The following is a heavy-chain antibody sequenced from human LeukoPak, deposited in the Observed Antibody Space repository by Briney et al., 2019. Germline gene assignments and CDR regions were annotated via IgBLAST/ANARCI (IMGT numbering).Heavy chain of an antibody. Sequence: SETLSLTCTVSGVSISSYHWSWLRQPPGKGLEWIGHIYYSGSTTYNPSLKSRVTISVDTSKNQFSLNLSSVTAADTAVYYCARGFGSPDYWGQGTLVTVSS. CDR1: GVSISSYH. D-gene: IGHD3-16*01. V-gene: IGHV4-59*01. J-gene: IGHJ4*02. CDR2: IYYSGST. CDR3: ARGFGSPDY.